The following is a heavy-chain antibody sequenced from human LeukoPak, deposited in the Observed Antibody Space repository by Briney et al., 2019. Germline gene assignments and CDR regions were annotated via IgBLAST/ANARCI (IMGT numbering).Heavy chain of an antibody. V-gene: IGHV4-39*07. CDR2: IYYSGST. D-gene: IGHD6-13*01. Sequence: PSETLSLTCTVSGGSISSSSYYWGWIRQPPGKGLEWIGSIYYSGSTYYNPSLKSRVTISVDTSKNQFSLKLRSVTAADTAVYYCARVWSGSSWSAYYYYYMDVWGKGTTVTVSS. CDR1: GGSISSSSYY. CDR3: ARVWSGSSWSAYYYYYMDV. J-gene: IGHJ6*03.